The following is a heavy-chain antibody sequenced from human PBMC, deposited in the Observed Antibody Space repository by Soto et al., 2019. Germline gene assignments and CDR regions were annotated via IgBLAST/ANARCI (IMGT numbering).Heavy chain of an antibody. CDR3: AILATDYYSSGHPDY. CDR1: GFTFSSYA. Sequence: QVQLVESGGGVVQPGRSLRLSCAASGFTFSSYALNWVRQAPGKGLEWVTVISSDGNNKYYADSVKGRFTISRDKSKNTLYLQMNSLRAEDTAVYYCAILATDYYSSGHPDYWGQGTQVTVSS. J-gene: IGHJ4*02. V-gene: IGHV3-30-3*01. D-gene: IGHD3-22*01. CDR2: ISSDGNNK.